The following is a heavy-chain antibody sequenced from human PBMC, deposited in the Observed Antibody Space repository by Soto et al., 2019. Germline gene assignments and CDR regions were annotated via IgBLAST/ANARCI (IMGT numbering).Heavy chain of an antibody. CDR3: ASTRFGAFDY. D-gene: IGHD3-10*01. J-gene: IGHJ4*02. CDR1: GGSISSSSYY. V-gene: IGHV4-39*01. CDR2: IYYSGST. Sequence: QLQLQESGPGLVKPSETLSLTCTVSGGSISSSSYYWGWIRQPPGKGLEWIGSIYYSGSTYYNPSLKSRVTISVDTSKNQFSLKLSSVIAADTAVYYCASTRFGAFDYWGQGTLVTVSS.